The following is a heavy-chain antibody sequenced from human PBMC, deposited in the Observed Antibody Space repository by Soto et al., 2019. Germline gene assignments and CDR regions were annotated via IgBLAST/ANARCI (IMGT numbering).Heavy chain of an antibody. D-gene: IGHD3-10*01. CDR3: ASEGDRGRTYYYGMDV. CDR1: GGTFSSYA. Sequence: QVQLVQSGAEVKKPGSSVKVSCKASGGTFSSYAISWVRQAPGQGLEWMGGIIPIFGTANYAQKFQGRVTITADESTSKAYMELSSLRSEDTALYYCASEGDRGRTYYYGMDVWGQGTTVTVSS. CDR2: IIPIFGTA. J-gene: IGHJ6*02. V-gene: IGHV1-69*01.